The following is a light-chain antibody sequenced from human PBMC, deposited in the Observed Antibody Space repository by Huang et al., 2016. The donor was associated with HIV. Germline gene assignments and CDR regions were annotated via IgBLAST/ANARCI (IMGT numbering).Light chain of an antibody. V-gene: IGKV3-11*01. CDR3: QQRSNWPRT. CDR2: DAS. J-gene: IGKJ1*01. Sequence: EIVLTQSPATLSLSPGERATLSCRASQIVSNSLAWFQQKPGQAPRLLIYDASNRATGIPARFSASGSGTDFTLTISSLEPEDFAVYYCQQRSNWPRTFGQGTKVEIK. CDR1: QIVSNS.